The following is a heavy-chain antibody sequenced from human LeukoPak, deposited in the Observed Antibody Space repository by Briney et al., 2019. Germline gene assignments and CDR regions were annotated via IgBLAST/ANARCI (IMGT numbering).Heavy chain of an antibody. Sequence: PGGSLRLSCAASGFTFSSYSMTWVRQAPGKRLEWVSSFTSRSRNIYYADSVKGRFTISRDDAEKSLYLQMDSLRAEDTAVYYCARDPDVVGWGQGTMVTVYS. D-gene: IGHD2-21*01. CDR1: GFTFSSYS. V-gene: IGHV3-21*01. CDR2: FTSRSRNI. CDR3: ARDPDVVG. J-gene: IGHJ3*01.